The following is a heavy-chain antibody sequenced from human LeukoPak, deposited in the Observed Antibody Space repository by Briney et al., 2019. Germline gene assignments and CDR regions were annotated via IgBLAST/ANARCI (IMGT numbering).Heavy chain of an antibody. V-gene: IGHV4-31*03. CDR2: IYYSGST. D-gene: IGHD1-7*01. CDR1: GGSISSGGYY. Sequence: SQTLSLTCTVSGGSISSGGYYWSWIRQHPGKGLEWIGYIYYSGSTYYNPSLKSRVTISVDTSKNQFSLKLSSVTAADTAVYYCARTLMELRTYDAFDIWGQGTMVTVSS. J-gene: IGHJ3*02. CDR3: ARTLMELRTYDAFDI.